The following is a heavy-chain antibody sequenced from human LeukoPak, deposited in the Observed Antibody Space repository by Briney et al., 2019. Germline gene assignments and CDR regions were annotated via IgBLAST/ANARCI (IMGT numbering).Heavy chain of an antibody. J-gene: IGHJ4*02. CDR2: IYYSGST. V-gene: IGHV4-30-4*08. CDR3: ARELSYSLSRSYYFDY. CDR1: GGSISSGDYY. Sequence: PSETLSLTCTVSGGSISSGDYYWSWIRQPPGKGLEWTGYIYYSGSTYYHPSLKSRVTISVDTSKNQFSLKLSSVTAADTAVYYCARELSYSLSRSYYFDYWGQGTLVTVSS. D-gene: IGHD4-11*01.